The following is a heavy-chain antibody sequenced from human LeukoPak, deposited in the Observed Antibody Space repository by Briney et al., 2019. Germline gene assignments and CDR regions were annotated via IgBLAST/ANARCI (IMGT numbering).Heavy chain of an antibody. Sequence: SETLSLTCAVYGGSFSGYYWGWIRQPPGKGLEWIGSIYYSGSVYYNPSLKSRVTISVDTSKNQFSLKLNSVTAADTAVYYCARDSSLVVIAVSQGDFDYWGQGTLVTVSS. CDR3: ARDSSLVVIAVSQGDFDY. J-gene: IGHJ4*02. D-gene: IGHD2-21*01. V-gene: IGHV4-34*01. CDR1: GGSFSGYY. CDR2: IYYSGSV.